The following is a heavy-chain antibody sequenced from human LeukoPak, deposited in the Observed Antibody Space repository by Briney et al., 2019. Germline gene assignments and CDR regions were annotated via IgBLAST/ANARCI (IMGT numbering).Heavy chain of an antibody. V-gene: IGHV1-18*01. CDR1: GGTFSSYA. CDR2: ISAYNGNT. Sequence: GASVKVPCKASGGTFSSYAISWVGQAPGQGLKWMGWISAYNGNTNYAQKLQGRVTMTTDTSTSTAYMELRSLRSDDTAVYYCARDLTSQLDFDYWGQGTLVTVSS. CDR3: ARDLTSQLDFDY. J-gene: IGHJ4*02. D-gene: IGHD6-13*01.